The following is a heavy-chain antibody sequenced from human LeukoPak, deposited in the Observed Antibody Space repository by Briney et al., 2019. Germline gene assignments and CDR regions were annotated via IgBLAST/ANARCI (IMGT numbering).Heavy chain of an antibody. D-gene: IGHD1-20*01. J-gene: IGHJ4*02. CDR2: IYHTGST. Sequence: MPSETLSLTCGVSGYSISRGYYWAWIRQPPGKGLEWIGTIYHTGSTYYNPSLESRVTISVDTSKNELSLNLNSVTAADTAVYYCARAGWIITSGIDYWGQGALVTVSS. CDR3: ARAGWIITSGIDY. V-gene: IGHV4-38-2*01. CDR1: GYSISRGYY.